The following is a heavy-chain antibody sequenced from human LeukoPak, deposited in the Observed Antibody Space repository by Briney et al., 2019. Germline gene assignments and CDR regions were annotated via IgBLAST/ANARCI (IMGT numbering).Heavy chain of an antibody. CDR3: ENALLREPMALFDS. CDR2: ISGSGGST. V-gene: IGHV3-23*01. D-gene: IGHD1-14*01. Sequence: GGSLRLSCAASGFTFSSYAMSWVRQAPGKGLEWVSAISGSGGSTYYADSVKGRFTISRDNSKNTLYLQMNSLRAADTAVYYCENALLREPMALFDSWGQGTLVTVSS. J-gene: IGHJ4*02. CDR1: GFTFSSYA.